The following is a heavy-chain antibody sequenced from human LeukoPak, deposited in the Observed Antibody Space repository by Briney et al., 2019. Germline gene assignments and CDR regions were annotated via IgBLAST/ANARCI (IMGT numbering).Heavy chain of an antibody. J-gene: IGHJ4*02. D-gene: IGHD2-15*01. CDR1: GFIFSGSA. CDR3: ARKSSFLDY. V-gene: IGHV3-73*01. Sequence: GGSLRLSCAASGFIFSGSAMHWVRQASGKGLEWVGRIRSKADSYATAYAASVKGRFTISRDDSKNTAYLQMNSLRAEDTAVYYCARKSSFLDYWGQGTLVTVSS. CDR2: IRSKADSYAT.